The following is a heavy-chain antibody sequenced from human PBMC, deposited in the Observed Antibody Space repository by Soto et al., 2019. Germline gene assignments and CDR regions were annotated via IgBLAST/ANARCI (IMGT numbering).Heavy chain of an antibody. CDR1: GDTFSSYA. CDR2: IIPIFGTT. D-gene: IGHD4-17*01. CDR3: ARVGGGTKVTFPYFDN. J-gene: IGHJ4*02. Sequence: QGQLVQSGAEVKKPGSSVKVSCKASGDTFSSYAISWVRQAPGQRLEWMGGIIPIFGTTSYAQNFLGRATITADESTSTAYIELSSLRSEDTAVYYCARVGGGTKVTFPYFDNWGQGTLGTVSP. V-gene: IGHV1-69*12.